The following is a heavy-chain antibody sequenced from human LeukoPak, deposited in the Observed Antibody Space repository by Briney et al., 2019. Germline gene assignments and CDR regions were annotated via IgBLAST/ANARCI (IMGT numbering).Heavy chain of an antibody. CDR2: ISGNGGRR. Sequence: PGGSLRLSCAASGFTFSSYFMNWVRQAPEKGLEWVSAISGNGGRRYYADSVRGRFTVSRDNSKNSLYLQINSLRVEDTALYYCAKIPASSHYCTGGTCFPYTWFDPWGQGTLVTVSS. CDR1: GFTFSSYF. D-gene: IGHD2-15*01. J-gene: IGHJ5*02. CDR3: AKIPASSHYCTGGTCFPYTWFDP. V-gene: IGHV3-23*01.